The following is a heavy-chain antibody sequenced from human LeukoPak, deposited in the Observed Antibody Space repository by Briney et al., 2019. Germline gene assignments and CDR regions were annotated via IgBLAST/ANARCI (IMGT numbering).Heavy chain of an antibody. CDR1: GFTFSSYG. CDR2: IWYDGSNK. Sequence: PGGSLRLSCAASGFTFSSYGMHWVRQAPGKGLEWVAVIWYDGSNKYYADSVKGRFTISRDNSKNTLYLQMNSLRAEDTAVYYCAKDHSVDYDSSGSDYHFDYWGQGTLVTVSS. CDR3: AKDHSVDYDSSGSDYHFDY. D-gene: IGHD3-22*01. V-gene: IGHV3-33*06. J-gene: IGHJ4*02.